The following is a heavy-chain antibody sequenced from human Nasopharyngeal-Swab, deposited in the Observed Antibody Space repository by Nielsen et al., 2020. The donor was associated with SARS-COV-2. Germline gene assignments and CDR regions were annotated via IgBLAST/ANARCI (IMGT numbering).Heavy chain of an antibody. CDR3: AKDRGGRSLDS. V-gene: IGHV3-30-3*02. J-gene: IGHJ4*02. CDR1: GFNFTSYA. Sequence: GGSLRLSYSASGFNFTSYAIHCVRQPPGKGLEWVAVVSYDGTNTFYADSVKGRFAISRDNSKSTVSLQMNGLRSEDTAVYYCAKDRGGRSLDSWGQGTLVTVSS. D-gene: IGHD3-16*01. CDR2: VSYDGTNT.